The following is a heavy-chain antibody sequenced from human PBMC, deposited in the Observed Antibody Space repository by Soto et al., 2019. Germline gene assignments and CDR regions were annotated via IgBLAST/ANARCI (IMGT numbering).Heavy chain of an antibody. CDR3: AKGASTTVFAFNDY. D-gene: IGHD4-17*01. CDR1: GFTFDDYA. J-gene: IGHJ4*02. Sequence: GGSLRLSCAASGFTFDDYAMHWVRQGPGKGLEWVSSISWNSGNLGYADSVKGRFTISRDNAKNSLYLQMNSLGGEDTALYYCAKGASTTVFAFNDYWGQGTLVTVSS. V-gene: IGHV3-9*01. CDR2: ISWNSGNL.